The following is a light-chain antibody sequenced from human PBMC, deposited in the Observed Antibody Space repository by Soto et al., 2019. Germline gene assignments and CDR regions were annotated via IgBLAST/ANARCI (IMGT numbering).Light chain of an antibody. CDR3: QPYGTSPLT. V-gene: IGKV3-20*01. CDR1: QSVSSNY. Sequence: EIVLTQSPGTLSLSPGERATLSCGASQSVSSNYLAWYQQKPGQGPRLLIYGASTRATAIPDRFSGSGSGTAFPLTITRLEPEDFAVYYCQPYGTSPLTFGGGTKIEIK. CDR2: GAS. J-gene: IGKJ4*01.